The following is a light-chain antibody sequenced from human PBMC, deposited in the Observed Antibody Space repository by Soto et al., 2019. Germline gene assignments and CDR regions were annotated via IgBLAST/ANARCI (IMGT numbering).Light chain of an antibody. V-gene: IGKV1-5*01. CDR3: QHFNSYPWT. Sequence: DIQMNLSPSTLSASVGDRVTITCRASHTISGWLAWYQQKPGEAPKLLIYGASTLETGVPSRFSGSGSGTEFTLTISSLQPDDVATYYCQHFNSYPWTFGQGTKVDIK. J-gene: IGKJ1*01. CDR2: GAS. CDR1: HTISGW.